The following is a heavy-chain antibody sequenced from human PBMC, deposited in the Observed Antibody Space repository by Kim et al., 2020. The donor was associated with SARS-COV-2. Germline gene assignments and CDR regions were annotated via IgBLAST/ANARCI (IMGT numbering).Heavy chain of an antibody. J-gene: IGHJ4*02. Sequence: SETLSPTCTVSGGSISGYYWSWIRQPPGKGLEWIAYIYYSGTTSYNPSLKSRVTISVDTSKNQFSLTLSSVTAADTALYYCARHKPGPYDYWGQGTLVTVSS. CDR2: IYYSGTT. CDR3: ARHKPGPYDY. CDR1: GGSISGYY. V-gene: IGHV4-59*08.